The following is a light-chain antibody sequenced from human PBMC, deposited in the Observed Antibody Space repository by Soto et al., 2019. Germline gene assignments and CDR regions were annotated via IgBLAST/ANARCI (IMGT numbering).Light chain of an antibody. CDR2: DVS. CDR1: SRDIGGYDF. V-gene: IGLV2-14*03. CDR3: SSFSNSDTPYV. Sequence: QSALAQPASLSGSPGQSITISCAGSSRDIGGYDFVSWYQQHPGEVPKLIIFDVSDRPSGVSDRFSGSKSGDTASLTISGLQVEDEADYYCSSFSNSDTPYVFGTGTKVTVL. J-gene: IGLJ1*01.